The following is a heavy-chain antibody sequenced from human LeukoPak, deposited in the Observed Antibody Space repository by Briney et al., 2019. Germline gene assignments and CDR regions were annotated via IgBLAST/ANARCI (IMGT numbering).Heavy chain of an antibody. CDR1: GFAFSTQG. D-gene: IGHD3-10*01. J-gene: IGHJ3*02. V-gene: IGHV3-33*01. Sequence: GGSLRLSCATSGFAFSTQGMHWVRQAPGKGLEWVAAIWHDGNNKYYVDSVKGRFTISRDNSKNTVYLQMNSLRVEDTAVYYCARAIPSLLWFGELDAFDIWGQGTMVTVS. CDR3: ARAIPSLLWFGELDAFDI. CDR2: IWHDGNNK.